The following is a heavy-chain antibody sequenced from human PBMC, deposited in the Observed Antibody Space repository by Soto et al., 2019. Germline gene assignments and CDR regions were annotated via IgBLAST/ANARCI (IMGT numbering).Heavy chain of an antibody. D-gene: IGHD4-17*01. J-gene: IGHJ4*02. CDR1: GFTFSSYS. CDR2: ISGSSGNI. V-gene: IGHV3-48*01. Sequence: GGSLRLSCAASGFTFSSYSMNWVRQAPGKGLEWVSYISGSSGNIFYADSVKGRFTISRDNAKNSLYLQMNSLRAEDTAVYYCARDERSVTTSYYFDYWGQGTLVTVSS. CDR3: ARDERSVTTSYYFDY.